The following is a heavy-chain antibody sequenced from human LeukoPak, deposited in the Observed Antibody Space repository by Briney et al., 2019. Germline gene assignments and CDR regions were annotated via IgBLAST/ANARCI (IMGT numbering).Heavy chain of an antibody. J-gene: IGHJ5*02. CDR2: INPNSGGT. CDR1: GYTFTGYY. Sequence: GASVKDSCKASGYTFTGYYMHWVRQAPGQGLEWMGWINPNSGGTNYAQKFQGRVTMTRDTSISTAYMELSRLRSDDTAVYYCARQVTVGFGDWFDPWGQGTLVTVSS. V-gene: IGHV1-2*02. CDR3: ARQVTVGFGDWFDP. D-gene: IGHD4-17*01.